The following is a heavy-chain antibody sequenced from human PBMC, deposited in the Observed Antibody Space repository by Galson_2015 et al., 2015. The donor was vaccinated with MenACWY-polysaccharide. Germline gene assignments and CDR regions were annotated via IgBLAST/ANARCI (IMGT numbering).Heavy chain of an antibody. CDR1: GFTFSSYN. V-gene: IGHV3-48*01. Sequence: SLRLSCAASGFTFSSYNMNWVRQAPGKGLKWVSCISSGSGTIYYADSVKGRFTISRDNAKNSLYLQMNSLRAEDTAVYYCARAAWLDVWGQGTTVTVSS. CDR3: ARAAWLDV. D-gene: IGHD2-15*01. CDR2: ISSGSGTI. J-gene: IGHJ6*02.